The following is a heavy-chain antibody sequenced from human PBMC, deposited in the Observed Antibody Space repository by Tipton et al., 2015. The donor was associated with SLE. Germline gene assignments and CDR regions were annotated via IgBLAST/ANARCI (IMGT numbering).Heavy chain of an antibody. J-gene: IGHJ4*02. CDR2: IYYSGST. CDR3: ARSYCSGGSCYLDY. D-gene: IGHD2-15*01. V-gene: IGHV4-59*08. Sequence: LRLSCAASGFTVSSYYWSWIRQPPGKGLEWIGYIYYSGSTNYNPSLKSRVTISVDTSKNQFSLKLSSVTAADTAVYYCARSYCSGGSCYLDYWGQGTLVTVSS. CDR1: GFTVSSYY.